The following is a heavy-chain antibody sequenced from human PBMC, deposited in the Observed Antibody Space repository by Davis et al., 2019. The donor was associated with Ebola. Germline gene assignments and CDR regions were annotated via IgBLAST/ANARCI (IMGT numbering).Heavy chain of an antibody. CDR1: GYSFSNYW. CDR3: TRHQRGSYGSGSYNWFDP. V-gene: IGHV5-10-1*01. Sequence: GESLKISCKGSGYSFSNYWISWVRQMPGKGLEWMGKIDPSDSYTMYSPSFQGHVTMSADKSITTAYLQWSSLKASDTAMYFCTRHQRGSYGSGSYNWFDPWGQGTLVTVSS. CDR2: IDPSDSYT. J-gene: IGHJ5*02. D-gene: IGHD3-10*01.